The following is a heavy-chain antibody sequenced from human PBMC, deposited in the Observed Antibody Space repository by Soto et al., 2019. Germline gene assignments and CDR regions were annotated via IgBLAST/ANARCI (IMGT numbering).Heavy chain of an antibody. J-gene: IGHJ5*02. CDR2: INHSGST. D-gene: IGHD5-12*01. CDR1: GGSFSGYY. V-gene: IGHV4-34*01. Sequence: SETLSLTCAVYGGSFSGYYWSWIRQPPGKGLEWIGEINHSGSTNYNPSLKSRVAISVDTSKNQFSLKLSSVTAADTAVYYCAFGMGDSGYEWYNWFDPWRQGTLVTVSS. CDR3: AFGMGDSGYEWYNWFDP.